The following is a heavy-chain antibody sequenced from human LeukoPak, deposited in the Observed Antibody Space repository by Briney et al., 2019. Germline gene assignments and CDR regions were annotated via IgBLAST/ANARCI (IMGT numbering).Heavy chain of an antibody. CDR2: IQYDGSNK. V-gene: IGHV3-30*02. J-gene: IGHJ3*02. Sequence: PGGSLRLSCAASGFTFSTYGMHWVRQAPGKGLEWVTFIQYDGSNKYDADSVKGRFTISRDNAKNSLYLQMNSLRAEDTAVYYCARVRLSIAVAGDPSRLDAFDIWGQGTMVTVSS. D-gene: IGHD6-19*01. CDR3: ARVRLSIAVAGDPSRLDAFDI. CDR1: GFTFSTYG.